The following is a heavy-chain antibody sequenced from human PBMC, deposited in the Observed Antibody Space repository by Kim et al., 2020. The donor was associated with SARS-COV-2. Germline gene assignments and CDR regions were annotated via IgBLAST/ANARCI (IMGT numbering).Heavy chain of an antibody. J-gene: IGHJ6*02. Sequence: GRSLRLSCAASGFTFSSYGMHWVRQAPGKGLEWVAVIWYDGSNKYYADSVKGRFTISRDNSKNTLYLQMNSLRAEDTAVYYCARDQMYYDILTGYYYYYGMDVWGQGTTVTVSS. D-gene: IGHD3-9*01. CDR1: GFTFSSYG. CDR2: IWYDGSNK. V-gene: IGHV3-33*01. CDR3: ARDQMYYDILTGYYYYYGMDV.